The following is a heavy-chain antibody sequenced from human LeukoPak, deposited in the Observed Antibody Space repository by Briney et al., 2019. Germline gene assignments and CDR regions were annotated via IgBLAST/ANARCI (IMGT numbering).Heavy chain of an antibody. CDR3: VPGGAAALDY. V-gene: IGHV3-23*01. CDR1: GFTFSSYA. J-gene: IGHJ4*02. CDR2: ISIGGGTT. Sequence: GGSLRLSCAASGFTFSSYAMTWVRQAPGKGLEWVSGISIGGGTTYYADSVKGRFTISRDNSKNTLYLQMNSLRAEDTAVYYCVPGGAAALDYWGQGTLVTVSS. D-gene: IGHD6-13*01.